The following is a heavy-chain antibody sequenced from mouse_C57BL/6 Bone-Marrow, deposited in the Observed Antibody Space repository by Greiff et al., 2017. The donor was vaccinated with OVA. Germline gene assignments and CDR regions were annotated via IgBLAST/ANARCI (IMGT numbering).Heavy chain of an antibody. J-gene: IGHJ4*01. D-gene: IGHD2-1*01. CDR1: GFTFSSYA. CDR3: ARRVTNRDAMDY. CDR2: ISDGGSYT. Sequence: EVMLVESGGGLVMPGGSLKLSCAASGFTFSSYAMSWVRQTPGKRLEWVANISDGGSYTYYTDNVKGRFTISRDNAKNNLYLQMSSRKSEDTAMYYCARRVTNRDAMDYWGQGTSVTVS. V-gene: IGHV5-4*03.